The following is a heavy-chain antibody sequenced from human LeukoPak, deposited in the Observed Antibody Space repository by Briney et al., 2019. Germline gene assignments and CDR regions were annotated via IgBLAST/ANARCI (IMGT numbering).Heavy chain of an antibody. CDR3: AKDDDIVLMVHARAHGGFDY. J-gene: IGHJ4*02. Sequence: GGSLRLSCAASGFTFSSYAMSWVRQAPGKGLEWVSAISGSGGSTYYADSVKGRFTISRDNSKNTLYLQMNSLRAEDTAVYYCAKDDDIVLMVHARAHGGFDYWGQGTLVTVSS. CDR1: GFTFSSYA. D-gene: IGHD2-8*01. CDR2: ISGSGGST. V-gene: IGHV3-23*01.